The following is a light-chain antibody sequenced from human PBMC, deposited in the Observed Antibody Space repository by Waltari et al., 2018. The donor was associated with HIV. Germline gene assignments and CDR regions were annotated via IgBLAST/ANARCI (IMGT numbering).Light chain of an antibody. J-gene: IGLJ3*02. V-gene: IGLV1-40*01. CDR1: GSNIGAGYT. CDR2: GNT. Sequence: PVLTQPPSFSGATGQRVTISCTWSGSNIGAGYTVHWYQQFPGTAPKVLIYGNTYRPSGVPDRFSGSKSGSSASLLIAGLQAEDDADYYCQSYDISLSGWVFGGGTKLTVL. CDR3: QSYDISLSGWV.